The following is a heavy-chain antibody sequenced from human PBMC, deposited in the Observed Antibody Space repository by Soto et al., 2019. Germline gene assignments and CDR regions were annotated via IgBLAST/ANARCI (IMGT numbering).Heavy chain of an antibody. CDR1: GFTFSSYA. CDR3: AKLLAGDYNNRFDY. Sequence: IRLSSAASGFTFSSYAISWVRQPPGKGLEWVSAISGSGGSTYYADSVKGRFTISRDNSKNTLYLQMNSLRAEDTAVYYCAKLLAGDYNNRFDYWGQGTLVTVSS. V-gene: IGHV3-23*01. D-gene: IGHD4-4*01. J-gene: IGHJ4*02. CDR2: ISGSGGST.